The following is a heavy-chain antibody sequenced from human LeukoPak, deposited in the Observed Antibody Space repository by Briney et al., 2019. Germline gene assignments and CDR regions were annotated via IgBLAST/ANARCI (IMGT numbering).Heavy chain of an antibody. CDR3: ARALRYFDWLSTSPEYNWFDP. V-gene: IGHV3-48*01. D-gene: IGHD3-9*01. J-gene: IGHJ5*02. CDR2: ISSSSSTI. CDR1: GFTFSSYS. Sequence: GGSLRLSCAASGFTFSSYSMNWVRQAPGKGLEWVSYISSSSSTIYYADSVKGRFAISRDNAKNSLYLQMNSLRAEDTAVYYCARALRYFDWLSTSPEYNWFDPWGQGTLVTVSS.